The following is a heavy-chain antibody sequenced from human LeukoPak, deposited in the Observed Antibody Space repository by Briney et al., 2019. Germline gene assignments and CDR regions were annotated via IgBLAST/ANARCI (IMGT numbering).Heavy chain of an antibody. CDR3: ARESAYYDYVWGSYRSTLDY. D-gene: IGHD3-16*02. CDR1: GGSISSYY. CDR2: IYTSGST. J-gene: IGHJ4*02. Sequence: SETLSLTCTVPGGSISSYYWSWIRQPAGKGLEWIGRIYTSGSTNYNPSLKSRVTMSVDTSKNQFSLKLSSVTAADTAVYYCARESAYYDYVWGSYRSTLDYWGQGTLVTVSS. V-gene: IGHV4-4*07.